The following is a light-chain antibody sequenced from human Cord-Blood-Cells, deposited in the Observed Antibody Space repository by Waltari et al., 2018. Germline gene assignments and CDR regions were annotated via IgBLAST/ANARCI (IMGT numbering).Light chain of an antibody. CDR2: DAS. V-gene: IGKV3-11*01. J-gene: IGKJ4*01. CDR3: QQRSNWPLT. CDR1: QSVSSY. Sequence: EIVLTQSPATLSFSQGERATLFCGASQSVSSYLAWYQQKPGQAPRLLIYDASNRATGIPARFSGSGSGTDFTLTISSLEPEDFAVYYCQQRSNWPLTFGGGTKVEIK.